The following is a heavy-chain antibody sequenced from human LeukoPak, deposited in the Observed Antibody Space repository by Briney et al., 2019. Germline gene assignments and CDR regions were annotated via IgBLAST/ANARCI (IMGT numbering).Heavy chain of an antibody. Sequence: GASVKVSCKACGGTFSSYAISWVRQAPGQGLEWMGRIIPIFGTANYAQKFQGRVTITTDESTSTAYMELSSLRSEDTAVYYCARGLGGYSGYDPPGYWGQGTLVTVSA. CDR3: ARGLGGYSGYDPPGY. V-gene: IGHV1-69*05. CDR2: IIPIFGTA. D-gene: IGHD5-12*01. CDR1: GGTFSSYA. J-gene: IGHJ4*02.